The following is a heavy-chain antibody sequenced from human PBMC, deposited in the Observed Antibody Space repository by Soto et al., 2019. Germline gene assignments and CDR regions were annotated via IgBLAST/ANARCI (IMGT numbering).Heavy chain of an antibody. CDR1: GGLISKYS. D-gene: IGHD4-17*01. V-gene: IGHV1-69*06. CDR2: VLPISGST. J-gene: IGHJ5*01. CDR3: ATIRVRGGPLRFEY. Sequence: QVQLVQSGAEVRKPGSSVKVSCKTSGGLISKYSFNWVRQAPGQGLEWMGGVLPISGSTDYAQKFQGRLTITADRSTSTVYMELGRLRSDDTANYYCATIRVRGGPLRFEYGGQGMLISVSS.